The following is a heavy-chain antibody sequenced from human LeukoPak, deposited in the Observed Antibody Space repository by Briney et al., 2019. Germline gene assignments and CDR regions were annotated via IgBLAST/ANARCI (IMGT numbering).Heavy chain of an antibody. D-gene: IGHD3-10*01. Sequence: GSLRLSCAASGFTFSSYAMSWIRQAPGKGLEWVSGISTSGGSTYYTDSVKGRFTISRDNSKNTLSLQMNSLRADDTAVYYCAKPVYGSGSPDYWGQGTLVTVSS. CDR3: AKPVYGSGSPDY. CDR1: GFTFSSYA. J-gene: IGHJ4*02. V-gene: IGHV3-23*01. CDR2: ISTSGGST.